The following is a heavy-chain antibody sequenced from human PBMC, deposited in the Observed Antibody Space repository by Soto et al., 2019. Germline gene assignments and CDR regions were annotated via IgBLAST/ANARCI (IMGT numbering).Heavy chain of an antibody. D-gene: IGHD3-16*02. CDR2: ISAYNGNT. CDR1: GYTFTNSG. V-gene: IGHV1-18*01. Sequence: ASVKVSCKAAGYTFTNSGISWVRQAPGQGLEWMGWISAYNGNTTYAQNLQGRVTMTTDTSTGTAYMELRSLRSDDTAMYYCAKYGYDYIWGSYRPDYWGQGTLVTVSS. J-gene: IGHJ4*02. CDR3: AKYGYDYIWGSYRPDY.